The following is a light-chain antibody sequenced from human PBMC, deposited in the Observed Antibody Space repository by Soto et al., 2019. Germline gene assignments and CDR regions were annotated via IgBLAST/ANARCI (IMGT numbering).Light chain of an antibody. CDR3: QQSYSTSIT. Sequence: DIQMTQSPSSLSASIGDRVTITCRVSQSISSYLNWYHQRPGKAPKLLIYAASSLQRGVPSRFSGSGSGTDFTLTISSLQPEDFATYYCQQSYSTSITFGQGTRLEIK. CDR1: QSISSY. CDR2: AAS. V-gene: IGKV1-39*01. J-gene: IGKJ5*01.